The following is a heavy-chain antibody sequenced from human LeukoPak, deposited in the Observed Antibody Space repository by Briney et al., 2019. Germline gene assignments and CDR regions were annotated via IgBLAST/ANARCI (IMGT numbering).Heavy chain of an antibody. J-gene: IGHJ4*02. V-gene: IGHV3-30-3*01. CDR2: ISYDGSNK. CDR3: ARDQWDPGYYFDY. CDR1: GYTFSSYA. Sequence: GGSLRLSCAASGYTFSSYAMHWVRQAPGKGLEWVAVISYDGSNKYYADSVKGRFTISRDNSKNTLYLQMNSLRAEDTAVYYCARDQWDPGYYFDYWGQGTLVTVSS. D-gene: IGHD1-26*01.